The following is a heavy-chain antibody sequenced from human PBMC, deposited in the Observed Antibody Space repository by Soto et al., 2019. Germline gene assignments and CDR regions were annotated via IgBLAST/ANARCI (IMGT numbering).Heavy chain of an antibody. D-gene: IGHD2-21*01. Sequence: GESLKISCKASGYTFSTYWIGWVRQMPGRGLEWMGFIYPGDSDTSYSPSFQGQVTISADKSTSTVYLQRSSLKASDTAMYYCARQKLWMATINNDAFDIWGQGTMVTVSS. J-gene: IGHJ3*02. CDR3: ARQKLWMATINNDAFDI. V-gene: IGHV5-51*01. CDR1: GYTFSTYW. CDR2: IYPGDSDT.